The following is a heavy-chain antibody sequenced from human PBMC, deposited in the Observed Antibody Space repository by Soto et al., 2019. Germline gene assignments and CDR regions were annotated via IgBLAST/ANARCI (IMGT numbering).Heavy chain of an antibody. D-gene: IGHD4-17*01. CDR2: IYYSGNT. CDR3: SILLFDNFMTTVPGAYYYYYMDV. CDR1: GGSISSSSYY. Sequence: SETLSLTCTVSGGSISSSSYYWGWIRQPPGKGLEWIGSIYYSGNTYYNPSLKSRDNISVDTSKNQFSLKLSSVTAAYTAVYYCSILLFDNFMTTVPGAYYYYYMDVWGKGTTVTVSS. V-gene: IGHV4-39*01. J-gene: IGHJ6*03.